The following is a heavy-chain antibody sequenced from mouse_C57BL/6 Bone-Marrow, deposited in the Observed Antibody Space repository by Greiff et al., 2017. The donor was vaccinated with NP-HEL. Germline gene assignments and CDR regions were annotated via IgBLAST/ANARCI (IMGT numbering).Heavy chain of an antibody. Sequence: QVHVKQSGPELVKPGASVKISCKASGYSFTSYYIHWVKQRPGQGLEWIGWIYPGSGNTKYNEKFKGKATLTADTSSSTAYMQLSSLTSEDSAVYYCARLIYYGILYYFDYWGQGTTLTVSS. CDR2: IYPGSGNT. D-gene: IGHD2-1*01. CDR1: GYSFTSYY. V-gene: IGHV1-66*01. CDR3: ARLIYYGILYYFDY. J-gene: IGHJ2*01.